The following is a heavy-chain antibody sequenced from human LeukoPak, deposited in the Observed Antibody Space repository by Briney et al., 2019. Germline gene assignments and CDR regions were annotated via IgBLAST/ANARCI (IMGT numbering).Heavy chain of an antibody. CDR3: ARQGGDVKYYYYYGMDV. J-gene: IGHJ6*02. CDR2: INHSGST. Sequence: LETLSLTCAVYGGSFSGYYWSWIRQPPGKGLEWIGEINHSGSTNYNPSLKSRVTISVDTSKNQFSLKLSSVTAADTAVYYCARQGGDVKYYYYYGMDVWGQGTTVTVSS. CDR1: GGSFSGYY. D-gene: IGHD2-21*01. V-gene: IGHV4-34*01.